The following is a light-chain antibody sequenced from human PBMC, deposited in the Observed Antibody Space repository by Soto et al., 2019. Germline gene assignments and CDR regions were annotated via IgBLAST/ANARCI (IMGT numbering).Light chain of an antibody. Sequence: QSALTQPASVSGSPGQSITVSCTGTNTDVGGYNYVSWYQHRPGKAPRLMIYEVRNRLSGVSNRFSGSKSGNTASLTISGLQTEDEADYYCCSYTITSTAFIFGTGTKLTVL. CDR2: EVR. CDR3: CSYTITSTAFI. CDR1: NTDVGGYNY. V-gene: IGLV2-14*01. J-gene: IGLJ1*01.